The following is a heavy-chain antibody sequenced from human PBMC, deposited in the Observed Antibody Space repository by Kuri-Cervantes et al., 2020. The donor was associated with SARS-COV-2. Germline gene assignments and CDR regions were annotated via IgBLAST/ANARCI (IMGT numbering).Heavy chain of an antibody. CDR1: GGSFSGYN. J-gene: IGHJ4*02. D-gene: IGHD3-3*01. Sequence: GSLRLSCAVYGGSFSGYNWNWIRQPPGKGLEWIGEINHSGSTNYNPSLKSRVTISVDTSKNQFSLKLSSVTAADTAVYYCARAPPITIFGVVITIGGFDYWGQRTLVTVSS. CDR3: ARAPPITIFGVVITIGGFDY. CDR2: INHSGST. V-gene: IGHV4-34*01.